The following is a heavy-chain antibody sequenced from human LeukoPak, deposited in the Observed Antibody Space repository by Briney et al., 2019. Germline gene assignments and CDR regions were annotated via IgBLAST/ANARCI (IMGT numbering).Heavy chain of an antibody. CDR2: ISSSSSTI. D-gene: IGHD3-3*01. CDR1: GFTFSSYS. Sequence: GGSLRLSCAASGFTFSSYSMNWVCQAPGKGLEWVSYISSSSSTIYYADSVKGRFTISRDNAKNSLYLQMNSLRAEDTAVYYCAREGGILRFLEWLFDCWGQGTLVTVSS. CDR3: AREGGILRFLEWLFDC. V-gene: IGHV3-48*04. J-gene: IGHJ4*02.